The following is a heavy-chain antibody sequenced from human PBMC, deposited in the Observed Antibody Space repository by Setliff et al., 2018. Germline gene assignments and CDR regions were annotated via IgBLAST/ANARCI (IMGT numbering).Heavy chain of an antibody. D-gene: IGHD2-15*01. CDR2: ISGSGGST. J-gene: IGHJ5*02. V-gene: IGHV3-23*01. Sequence: LRLSCVASEFTFSRYFMTWVRQAPGKGLEWIASISGSGGSTYYADSVKGRFTISRDNSKNTLYLQMNSLRAEDTAVYYCAKREIIAVTRWFDPWGQGTLVTVSS. CDR1: EFTFSRYF. CDR3: AKREIIAVTRWFDP.